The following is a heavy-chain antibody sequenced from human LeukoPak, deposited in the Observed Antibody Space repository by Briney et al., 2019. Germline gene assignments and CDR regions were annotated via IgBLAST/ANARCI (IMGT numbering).Heavy chain of an antibody. CDR2: ISGSGGST. D-gene: IGHD4-11*01. Sequence: GGSLRLSCAASGFTFSSYAMSWVRQAPGKGLEWVSAISGSGGSTYYADSVKGRFTISRDNSKNTVYLQMSSLRAEDTALYYCARSVPDYTRFDYWGQGALVTVSP. CDR3: ARSVPDYTRFDY. CDR1: GFTFSSYA. J-gene: IGHJ4*02. V-gene: IGHV3-23*01.